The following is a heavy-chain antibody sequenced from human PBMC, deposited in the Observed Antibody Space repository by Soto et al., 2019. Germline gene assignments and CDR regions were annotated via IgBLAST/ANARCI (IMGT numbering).Heavy chain of an antibody. J-gene: IGHJ6*02. Sequence: WASVKVYCKASGYTFTSYALHWVRQAPGQRLEWMGWINAGNGNTKYSQKFQGRVTITRDTSASTAYMELSSLRSEDTAVYYCARVRDIAAAGTLYGMDVSCQGITVSGSS. V-gene: IGHV1-3*01. CDR2: INAGNGNT. D-gene: IGHD6-13*01. CDR1: GYTFTSYA. CDR3: ARVRDIAAAGTLYGMDV.